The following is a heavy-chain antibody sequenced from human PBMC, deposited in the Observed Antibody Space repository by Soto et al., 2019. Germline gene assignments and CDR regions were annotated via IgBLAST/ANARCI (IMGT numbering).Heavy chain of an antibody. CDR3: AREGESGYSSGWAFDY. CDR1: GGTFSSYA. D-gene: IGHD6-19*01. Sequence: QVQLVQSGAEVKKPGSSVKVSCKASGGTFSSYAISWVRQAPGQGLEWMGGIIPIFGTANYAQKFQGRVTITADESTSTAYMELSILRSEDTAVYYCAREGESGYSSGWAFDYWGQGTLVTVSS. V-gene: IGHV1-69*01. CDR2: IIPIFGTA. J-gene: IGHJ4*02.